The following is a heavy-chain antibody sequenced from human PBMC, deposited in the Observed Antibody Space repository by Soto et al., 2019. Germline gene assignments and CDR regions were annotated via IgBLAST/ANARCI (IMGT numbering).Heavy chain of an antibody. D-gene: IGHD3-9*01. V-gene: IGHV3-53*01. Sequence: GGSMRLSCAAAGFSVGSNYMCWVRQAPGKRLEWVSVIYSEGTPYYADSVKGRFTISRENSNNTLYLHMNNLRAEDTAVYYCARSTYYDILTGSYYYYAMDVWGQGTTVTVSS. CDR1: GFSVGSNY. CDR3: ARSTYYDILTGSYYYYAMDV. CDR2: IYSEGTP. J-gene: IGHJ6*02.